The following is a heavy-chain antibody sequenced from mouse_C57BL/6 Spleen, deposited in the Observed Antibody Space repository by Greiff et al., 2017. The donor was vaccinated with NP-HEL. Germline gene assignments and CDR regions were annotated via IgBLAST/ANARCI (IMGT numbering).Heavy chain of an antibody. J-gene: IGHJ1*03. CDR1: GFTFSDYG. CDR3: SRHYSNYDWYFDV. V-gene: IGHV5-17*01. D-gene: IGHD2-5*01. CDR2: ISSGSSTI. Sequence: EVQLQESGGGLVKPGGSLKLSCAASGFTFSDYGMHWVRQAPEKGLEWVAYISSGSSTIYYADTVKGRFTLSRDNANNTLFLQLTSLRSEDTAMYYCSRHYSNYDWYFDVWGTGTTVTVSS.